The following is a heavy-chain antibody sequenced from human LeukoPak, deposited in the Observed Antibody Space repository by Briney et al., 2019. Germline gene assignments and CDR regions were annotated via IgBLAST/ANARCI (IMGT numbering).Heavy chain of an antibody. V-gene: IGHV3-30*18. J-gene: IGHJ4*02. D-gene: IGHD2-8*01. CDR1: GFTFSSYG. Sequence: GGSLRLSCAASGFTFSSYGMHWVRQAPGKGLEWVAVISYDGSNKYYADSVKGRFTISRDNSKNTLYLQTNSLRAEDTAVYYCAKDAGYCTNGVCYTPFDYWGQGTLVTVSS. CDR2: ISYDGSNK. CDR3: AKDAGYCTNGVCYTPFDY.